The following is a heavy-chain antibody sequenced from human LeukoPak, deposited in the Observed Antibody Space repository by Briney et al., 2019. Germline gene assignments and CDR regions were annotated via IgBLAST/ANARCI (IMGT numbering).Heavy chain of an antibody. CDR1: GYTFTSYN. CDR3: ARDVAGNIDY. V-gene: IGHV1-46*01. CDR2: INPSGGST. Sequence: VASVKVSCKASGYTFTSYNMHWVRQAPGHGIDWMGIINPSGGSTSYAQKFQGRVTMTRDTSTSTVYMELSSLRSEDTAVYYCARDVAGNIDYWGQGTLVTVSS. J-gene: IGHJ4*02. D-gene: IGHD6-19*01.